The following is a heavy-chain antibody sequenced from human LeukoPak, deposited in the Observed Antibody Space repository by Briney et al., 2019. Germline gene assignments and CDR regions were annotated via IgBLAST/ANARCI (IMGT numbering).Heavy chain of an antibody. V-gene: IGHV4-34*01. Sequence: PSETLSLTCAVYGGSFSGYYWSWIRQPPGKGLEWIGEINHSGSTNYNPSLKSRVTISVDTSKNQFSLKLSSVTAADTAVYYCASSSCWYGYYFDYWGQGTLVTVSS. CDR2: INHSGST. CDR3: ASSSCWYGYYFDY. CDR1: GGSFSGYY. D-gene: IGHD6-13*01. J-gene: IGHJ4*02.